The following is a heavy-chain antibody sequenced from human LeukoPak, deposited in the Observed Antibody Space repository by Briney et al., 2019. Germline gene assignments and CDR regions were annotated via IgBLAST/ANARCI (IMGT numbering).Heavy chain of an antibody. CDR3: ARGSWFGELLPFDY. V-gene: IGHV3-33*01. J-gene: IGHJ4*02. CDR1: GFTFSGYG. CDR2: IWSDGSNK. Sequence: GKSLRLSCAASGFTFSGYGMHWVRQAPGKGLEWVTVIWSDGSNKYYADSVKGRFTISRDNSKNTLYLQMNSLSAEDTAVYYCARGSWFGELLPFDYWGQGTLVTVSS. D-gene: IGHD3-10*01.